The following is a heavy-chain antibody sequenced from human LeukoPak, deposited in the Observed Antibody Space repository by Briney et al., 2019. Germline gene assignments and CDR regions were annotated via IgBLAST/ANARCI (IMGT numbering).Heavy chain of an antibody. D-gene: IGHD6-25*01. J-gene: IGHJ4*02. Sequence: PGGSLRLSCAASGFTLSTYAMSWVRQAPGKGLEWVPGISGSGGSTYYADSVKGRFTISRDNSKNTLFLQMNSLRAEDTAVYYCAKGQREGGFDYWGQGTLVTVSS. CDR2: ISGSGGST. CDR1: GFTLSTYA. CDR3: AKGQREGGFDY. V-gene: IGHV3-23*01.